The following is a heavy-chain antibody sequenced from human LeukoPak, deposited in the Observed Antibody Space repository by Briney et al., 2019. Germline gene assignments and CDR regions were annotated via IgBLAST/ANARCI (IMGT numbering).Heavy chain of an antibody. CDR1: GFTFSNYG. Sequence: PGGSLRLSCAASGFTFSNYGMHWVRQAPGKGLEWVAVISFDGSNYYYADSVKGRFTISRDNSKNTLYLQMNSLRAEDTAVYYCARDANAHYYDSSGYSVAFDMSGQGTMVSVSS. D-gene: IGHD3-22*01. CDR2: ISFDGSNY. V-gene: IGHV3-30*03. J-gene: IGHJ3*02. CDR3: ARDANAHYYDSSGYSVAFDM.